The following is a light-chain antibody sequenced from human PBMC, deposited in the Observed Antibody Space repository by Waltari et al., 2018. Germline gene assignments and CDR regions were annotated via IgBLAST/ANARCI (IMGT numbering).Light chain of an antibody. CDR3: QQYNSHST. V-gene: IGKV1-5*03. CDR1: QSISSW. J-gene: IGKJ2*01. CDR2: KAS. Sequence: DIQMNQSPSTLSASVGDGVTITCRASQSISSWLAWYQQKPGKAPKRLIYKASNLESGVPSRFSGFGSWTEFTLIISSLQPDDLATYYCQQYNSHSTFGQGTKLEIK.